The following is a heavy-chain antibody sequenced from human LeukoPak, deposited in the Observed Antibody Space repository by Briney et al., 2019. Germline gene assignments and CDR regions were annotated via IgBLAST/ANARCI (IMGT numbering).Heavy chain of an antibody. J-gene: IGHJ4*02. V-gene: IGHV4-4*02. CDR1: DGSITDGW. Sequence: SETLSLTCAVSDGSITDGWWSWVRQPPGKGLEWIGEIFHRGGTNYNPSLKSRVTISIDTSKNQLFLNLNSVTAADTAVYYCARTVDYSLDHWGQGTLVIVSS. CDR2: IFHRGGT. D-gene: IGHD3-10*01. CDR3: ARTVDYSLDH.